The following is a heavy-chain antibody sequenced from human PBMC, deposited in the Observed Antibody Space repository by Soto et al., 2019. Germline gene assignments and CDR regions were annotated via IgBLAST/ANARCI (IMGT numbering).Heavy chain of an antibody. Sequence: QVQLQESGPGLVKPSGTLSLTCAVSGGSISSSNWWSWVRQPPGKGLEWIGEIYHSGSTNYNPSRKSRDTISVDKSKKRFALKPSSVTAADTAVYYGARGGGSSGWYVKWGQGTLVTVSS. CDR1: GGSISSSNW. D-gene: IGHD6-19*01. CDR2: IYHSGST. V-gene: IGHV4-4*02. J-gene: IGHJ4*02. CDR3: ARGGGSSGWYVK.